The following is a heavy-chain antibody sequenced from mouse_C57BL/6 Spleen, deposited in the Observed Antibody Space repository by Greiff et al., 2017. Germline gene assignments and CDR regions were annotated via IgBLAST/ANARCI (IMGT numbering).Heavy chain of an antibody. V-gene: IGHV1-82*01. Sequence: VKLMESGPELVKPGASVKISCKASGYAFSSSWMNWVKQRPGKGLEWIGRIYPGDGDTNYNGKFKGKATLTADKSSSTAYMQLSSLTSEDSAVYFCARGDFFDCWGQGTTLTVSS. CDR2: IYPGDGDT. CDR3: ARGDFFDC. J-gene: IGHJ2*01. CDR1: GYAFSSSW.